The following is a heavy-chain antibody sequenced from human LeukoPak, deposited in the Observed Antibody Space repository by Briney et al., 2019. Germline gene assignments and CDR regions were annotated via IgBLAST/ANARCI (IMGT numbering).Heavy chain of an antibody. V-gene: IGHV3-11*01. CDR2: ISSTVITT. Sequence: GGSLRLSCAASGFTFSDYYMSWIRQAPGKGLEWVSYISSTVITTYYADSVKGRFTISRDNAKNSLYLQVNSLRAEDTAVYYCVRSVYNWNDVDYWGQGTLVTVSS. D-gene: IGHD1-20*01. CDR1: GFTFSDYY. CDR3: VRSVYNWNDVDY. J-gene: IGHJ4*02.